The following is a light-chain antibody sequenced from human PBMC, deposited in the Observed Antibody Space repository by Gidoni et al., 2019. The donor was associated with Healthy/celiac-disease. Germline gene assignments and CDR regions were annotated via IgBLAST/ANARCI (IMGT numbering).Light chain of an antibody. CDR3: MQALQTPIT. CDR1: QSLLHSNGYDY. Sequence: VMTQSPLSLPVTPGEPASISCRSSQSLLHSNGYDYLDWYLQKPGQSPRLLIYLGSSRASGFPDRFSGSGSGTDFTLKISRVETEDFGIYYCMQALQTPITFGQGTRLDIK. V-gene: IGKV2-28*01. CDR2: LGS. J-gene: IGKJ5*01.